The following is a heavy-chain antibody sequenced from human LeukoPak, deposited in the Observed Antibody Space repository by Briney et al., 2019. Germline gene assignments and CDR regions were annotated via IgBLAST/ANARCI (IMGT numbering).Heavy chain of an antibody. D-gene: IGHD4-17*01. CDR1: GFTFSSYG. V-gene: IGHV3-23*01. CDR3: AKVSGYGDYVWGAFDI. Sequence: GGSLRLSCAASGFTFSSYGMSWVRQAPGKGLEWVSAISGSGGSTYYADSVKGRFTISRDNSKNTLYLQMNSLRAEDTAVYYCAKVSGYGDYVWGAFDIWGQGTMVTVSS. J-gene: IGHJ3*02. CDR2: ISGSGGST.